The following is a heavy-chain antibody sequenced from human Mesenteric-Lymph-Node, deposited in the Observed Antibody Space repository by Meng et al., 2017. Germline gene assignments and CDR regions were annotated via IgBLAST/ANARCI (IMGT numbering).Heavy chain of an antibody. J-gene: IGHJ1*01. V-gene: IGHV4-30-4*01. CDR1: GGSISSGDYY. Sequence: QVQVRESGPGLVKPSQTLSLTCTVSGGSISSGDYYWSWIRQPPGKGLEWIGYIYYSGSTYYNPSLKSRVTISVDKSKNQFSLKLSSVTAADTAVYYCARDAVAGLYFQDWGQGTLVTVSS. D-gene: IGHD6-19*01. CDR3: ARDAVAGLYFQD. CDR2: IYYSGST.